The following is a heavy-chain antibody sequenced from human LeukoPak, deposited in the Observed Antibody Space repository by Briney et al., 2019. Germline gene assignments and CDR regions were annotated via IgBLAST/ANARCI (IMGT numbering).Heavy chain of an antibody. CDR3: AKDKSVSADYYFDY. CDR2: IWYDGSNK. D-gene: IGHD5/OR15-5a*01. Sequence: SGGSLRLSYAASGFTFSNYGMHWVRQAPGKGLEWVAIIWYDGSNKHYADSVKGRFTVSRDNSKNTLFLQMNNLRTEDTAVYYCAKDKSVSADYYFDYWGQGTLVTVSS. CDR1: GFTFSNYG. J-gene: IGHJ4*02. V-gene: IGHV3-30*02.